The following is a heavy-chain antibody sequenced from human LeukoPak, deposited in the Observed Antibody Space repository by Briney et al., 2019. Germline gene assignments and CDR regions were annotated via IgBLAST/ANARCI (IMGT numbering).Heavy chain of an antibody. CDR3: VTNWNWDY. V-gene: IGHV3-30-3*01. J-gene: IGHJ4*02. CDR2: ISYDGSNK. Sequence: GGSLRLSCAASGFIFSSYAMQWVRQAPGKGLEWVAVISYDGSNKYYADSVKGRFTISRDDSKNTLYLQMNSLRVEDTAVYYCVTNWNWDYWGQGTLVTVSS. D-gene: IGHD1-20*01. CDR1: GFIFSSYA.